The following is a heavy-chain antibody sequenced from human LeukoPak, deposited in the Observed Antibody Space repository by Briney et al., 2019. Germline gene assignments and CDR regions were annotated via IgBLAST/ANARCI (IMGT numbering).Heavy chain of an antibody. V-gene: IGHV4-59*01. CDR1: RASISSYY. CDR3: AKDWELGS. Sequence: SETLSLTCSVSRASISSYYWNWIRQPPGKGLEWIGNIYIRGSTNYNPPLKSRVTISLDTSKDQFSLKLTSVTAADTAFYYCAKDWELGSWGQGTLVTVSS. J-gene: IGHJ5*02. CDR2: IYIRGST. D-gene: IGHD1-26*01.